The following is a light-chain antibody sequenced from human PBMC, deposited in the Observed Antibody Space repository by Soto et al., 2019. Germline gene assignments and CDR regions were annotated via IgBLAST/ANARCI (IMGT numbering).Light chain of an antibody. CDR1: QNIDSY. CDR3: QQTYSTPWT. V-gene: IGKV1-39*01. CDR2: DAS. J-gene: IGKJ1*01. Sequence: DIQMTQSPSSLSASVGDRVTITCRASQNIDSYLSWYQQRPGKAPKLLIHDASSLQSGVPSRFSGSGSGTDFALTINSLQPEDFATIYCQQTYSTPWTLGQGTKVDIK.